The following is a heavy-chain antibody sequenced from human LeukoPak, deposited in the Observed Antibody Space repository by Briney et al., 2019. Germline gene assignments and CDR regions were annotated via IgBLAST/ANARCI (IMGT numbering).Heavy chain of an antibody. D-gene: IGHD3-10*01. CDR3: ARGQLFNFDY. CDR2: IHYSGST. Sequence: SETLSLTCTVPGGSISSYFWSWIRQPPGKGLEWIGYIHYSGSTNYNPSLKSRVTISVDTSKNQFSLRLSSVTAADTAVYYCARGQLFNFDYWGQGTLVTVSS. CDR1: GGSISSYF. J-gene: IGHJ4*02. V-gene: IGHV4-59*01.